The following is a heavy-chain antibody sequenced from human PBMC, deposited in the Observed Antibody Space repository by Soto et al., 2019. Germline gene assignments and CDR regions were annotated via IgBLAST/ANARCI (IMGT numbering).Heavy chain of an antibody. D-gene: IGHD3-10*01. Sequence: QVQLVQSGAEVKPPGASVKVSCKASGYSFTGHYMHWVRQVSGKRLEFLGWLKPDNGGTYYAPKFQGRVTFTRDTSTTTAYMELSGLHSDDTDVYYCARDLCPLGSGSPCPTYGMDLWGQGPTVAVSS. CDR2: LKPDNGGT. CDR3: ARDLCPLGSGSPCPTYGMDL. J-gene: IGHJ6*02. V-gene: IGHV1-2*02. CDR1: GYSFTGHY.